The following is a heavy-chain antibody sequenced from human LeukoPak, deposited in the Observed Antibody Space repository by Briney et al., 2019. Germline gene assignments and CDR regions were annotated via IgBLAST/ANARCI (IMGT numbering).Heavy chain of an antibody. CDR2: IIPIFGTA. D-gene: IGHD3-9*01. J-gene: IGHJ4*02. CDR3: ASSRVDPSYYDILTGYSSIDY. CDR1: GGTFSSYA. Sequence: GASVKVSCKASGGTFSSYAISWVRQAPGQGLEWMGGIIPIFGTANYAQKFQGRVTITADKSTSTAFMELSSLRSEDTAVYYCASSRVDPSYYDILTGYSSIDYWGQGTLVTVSS. V-gene: IGHV1-69*06.